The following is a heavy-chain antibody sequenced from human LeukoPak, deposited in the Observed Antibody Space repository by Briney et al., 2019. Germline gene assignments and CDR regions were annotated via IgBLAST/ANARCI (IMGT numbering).Heavy chain of an antibody. V-gene: IGHV3-48*01. D-gene: IGHD1-1*01. Sequence: PGRSLRLSCVASGFTISTYAMNWVRQAPGRGLEWVSYISSSGSTIYYADSVKGRFTISRDIAKNSLYLQMNSLRGEDTAVYYCSRDGGTNWDLDFWGQGTLVTVSS. CDR3: SRDGGTNWDLDF. J-gene: IGHJ4*02. CDR2: ISSSGSTI. CDR1: GFTISTYA.